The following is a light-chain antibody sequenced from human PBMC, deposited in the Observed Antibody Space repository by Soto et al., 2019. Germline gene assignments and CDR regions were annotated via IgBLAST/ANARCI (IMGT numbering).Light chain of an antibody. CDR2: GAS. J-gene: IGKJ1*01. V-gene: IGKV3-15*01. CDR3: QHYNNWPPWT. CDR1: QSVSSSY. Sequence: EIVLTQSPGTLSLSPGERATLSCRACQSVSSSYLAWYQQKPGQAPRLLLYGASTRATGIPVRFSGSGFGTEFTLTISSLQSEDFAVYYCQHYNNWPPWTYGQGTKVDIK.